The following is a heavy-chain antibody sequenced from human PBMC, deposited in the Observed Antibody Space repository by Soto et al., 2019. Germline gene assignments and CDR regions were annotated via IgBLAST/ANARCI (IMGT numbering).Heavy chain of an antibody. CDR1: GGSLIDHY. J-gene: IGHJ3*02. V-gene: IGHV4-59*11. Sequence: QVQLQESGPGLVKPSETLSLTCTVSGGSLIDHYWNWIRQTPGKGLHWIGYVYYSGGTNYNPSLKSRVTMSVDTSKNQFSLNLGSVTAEDTAVYYCARGNDWKSSTFDIWGQGTMVSVSS. D-gene: IGHD2-21*01. CDR3: ARGNDWKSSTFDI. CDR2: VYYSGGT.